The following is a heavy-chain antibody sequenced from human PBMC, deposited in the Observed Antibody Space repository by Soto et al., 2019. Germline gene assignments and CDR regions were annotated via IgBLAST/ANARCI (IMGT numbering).Heavy chain of an antibody. CDR3: ARVGRLTAEGDCSGGSCYSSYAFDI. CDR2: IYYSGST. Sequence: SETLSLTCTVSGGSISSYYWSWIRQPPGKGLEWIGYIYYSGSTNYNPSLKSRVTISVDTSKNQFSLKLSSVTAADTAVYYCARVGRLTAEGDCSGGSCYSSYAFDIWGQGTMVTVSS. V-gene: IGHV4-59*01. CDR1: GGSISSYY. D-gene: IGHD2-15*01. J-gene: IGHJ3*02.